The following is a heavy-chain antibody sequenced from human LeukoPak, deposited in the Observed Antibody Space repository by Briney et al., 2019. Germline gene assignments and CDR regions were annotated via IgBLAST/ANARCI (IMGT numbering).Heavy chain of an antibody. J-gene: IGHJ4*02. V-gene: IGHV4-39*01. Sequence: SETLSLTCTVSGGSTSSSSYYWGWIRQPPGKGLEWIGSIYYSGSTYYNPSLKSRVTISVDTSKNQFPLKLSSVTAADTAVYYCARHGSYSNYAYWGQGTLVTVSS. CDR3: ARHGSYSNYAY. CDR2: IYYSGST. D-gene: IGHD4-11*01. CDR1: GGSTSSSSYY.